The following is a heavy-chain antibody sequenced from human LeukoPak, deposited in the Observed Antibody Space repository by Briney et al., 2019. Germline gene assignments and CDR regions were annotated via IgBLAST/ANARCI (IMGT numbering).Heavy chain of an antibody. J-gene: IGHJ4*02. D-gene: IGHD3-22*01. Sequence: ASVKVSCKASGYTFTNYGISWVRQAPGQGLEWMGWISAYNGNTNYSQKLQGRVTMTEDTSTDTAYMELSSLRSEDTAVYYCATRPYDTSGYYYYYFDYWGRGTLVTVSS. CDR3: ATRPYDTSGYYYYYFDY. CDR2: ISAYNGNT. CDR1: GYTFTNYG. V-gene: IGHV1-18*01.